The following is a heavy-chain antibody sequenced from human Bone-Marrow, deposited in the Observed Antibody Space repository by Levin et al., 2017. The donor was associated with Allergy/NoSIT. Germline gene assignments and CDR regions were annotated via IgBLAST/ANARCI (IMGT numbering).Heavy chain of an antibody. CDR3: ASDYGSGSYWGY. CDR2: ISSSGSTI. D-gene: IGHD3-10*01. J-gene: IGHJ4*02. Sequence: LSLTCAASGFTFSSYEMNWVRQAPGKGLEWVSYISSSGSTIYYADSVKGRFTISRDNAKNSLYLQMNSLRAEDTAVYYCASDYGSGSYWGYWGQGTLVTVSS. V-gene: IGHV3-48*03. CDR1: GFTFSSYE.